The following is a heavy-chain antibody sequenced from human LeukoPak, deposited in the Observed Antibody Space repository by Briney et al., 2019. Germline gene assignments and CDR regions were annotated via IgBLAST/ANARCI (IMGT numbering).Heavy chain of an antibody. J-gene: IGHJ4*02. CDR1: GYTLTELS. V-gene: IGHV1-24*01. Sequence: ASVKVSCKVSGYTLTELSMHWVRQAPGKGLEWMGGFDPEDGETIYAQKFQGRVTMTEDTSTDTAYMELSSLRSEDTAVYYCATPEDYYGSGSYHYWGQGTLVTVSS. D-gene: IGHD3-10*01. CDR3: ATPEDYYGSGSYHY. CDR2: FDPEDGET.